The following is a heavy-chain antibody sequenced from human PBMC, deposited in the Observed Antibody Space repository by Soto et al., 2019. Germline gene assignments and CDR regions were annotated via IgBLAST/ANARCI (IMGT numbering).Heavy chain of an antibody. CDR3: AKKVNSGPGSQYFDY. J-gene: IGHJ4*02. Sequence: GGSLRLSCAASGFTFSSYSMSWVRQAPGRGLEWVSGFRTGGDDGTTYYADSVKGRFTISSDNSKNTLFLQMNSLRAEDTAIYYCAKKVNSGPGSQYFDYWGQGTLVTV. CDR2: FRTGGDDGTT. V-gene: IGHV3-23*01. CDR1: GFTFSSYS. D-gene: IGHD3-10*01.